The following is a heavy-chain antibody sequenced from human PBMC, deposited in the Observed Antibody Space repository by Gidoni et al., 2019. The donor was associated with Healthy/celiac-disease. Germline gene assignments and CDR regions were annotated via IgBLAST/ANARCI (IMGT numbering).Heavy chain of an antibody. CDR1: GFTFSSYA. V-gene: IGHV3-23*01. CDR2: ISGSGGRT. D-gene: IGHD1-26*01. CDR3: AKEMSMIGRSGYFDY. Sequence: EVQLLESGGGLVQPGGSLRLSCAASGFTFSSYAMGWVRQAPGKGLEWVSAISGSGGRTYYADSVKGRFTISRDNSKNTLYLQMNSLRAEDTAVYYCAKEMSMIGRSGYFDYWGQGTLVTVSS. J-gene: IGHJ4*02.